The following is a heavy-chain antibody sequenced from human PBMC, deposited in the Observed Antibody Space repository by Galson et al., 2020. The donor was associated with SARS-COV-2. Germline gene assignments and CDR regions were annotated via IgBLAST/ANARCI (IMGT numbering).Heavy chain of an antibody. CDR1: GFSFDDYV. CDR2: ISWNNINT. V-gene: IGHV3-9*01. Sequence: SLNISCAASGFSFDDYVMHWVRQTPGKGLEWVSSISWNNINTGYGDSVKGRFTISRDNAKTSVSLQMNSLRVEDTALYYCAKALPGPGAVDIWGQGTMVIVSS. CDR3: AKALPGPGAVDI. J-gene: IGHJ3*02.